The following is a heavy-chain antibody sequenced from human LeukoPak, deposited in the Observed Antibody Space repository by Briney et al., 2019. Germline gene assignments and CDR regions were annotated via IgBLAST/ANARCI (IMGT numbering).Heavy chain of an antibody. D-gene: IGHD3-9*01. J-gene: IGHJ6*03. V-gene: IGHV4-59*03. CDR1: GGSLSSYY. CDR2: IYYSGST. Sequence: PSETLSLTCAVSGGSLSSYYWSWVRQPPGKGLEWVGYIYYSGSTKYYPYLKSRVTISVDTSKTQSSLKLSSVTAADTAVYYCACFDGYSPPAYMDVWGKGTTVTVSS. CDR3: ACFDGYSPPAYMDV.